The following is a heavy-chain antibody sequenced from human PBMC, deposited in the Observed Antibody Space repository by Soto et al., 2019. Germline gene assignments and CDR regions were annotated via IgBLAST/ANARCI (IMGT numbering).Heavy chain of an antibody. CDR3: ARPPDAVGTDY. CDR2: ISSSSNYI. Sequence: GESLKISCAVSGLTFSSYSMNWVRQAPGKGLGWVSSISSSSNYIYYADSVKGRFTISRDNAKNSLYLQMNSLRVEDTAVYFCARPPDAVGTDYWGQGTLVTVSS. D-gene: IGHD1-1*01. J-gene: IGHJ4*02. CDR1: GLTFSSYS. V-gene: IGHV3-21*01.